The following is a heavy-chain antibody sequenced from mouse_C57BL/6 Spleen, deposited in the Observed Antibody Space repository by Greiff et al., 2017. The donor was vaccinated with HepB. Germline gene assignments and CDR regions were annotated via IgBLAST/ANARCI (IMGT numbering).Heavy chain of an antibody. D-gene: IGHD1-1*01. J-gene: IGHJ1*03. CDR2: IDPANGNT. CDR3: ARTLITTVLNLYFDV. CDR1: GFNIKNTY. V-gene: IGHV14-3*01. Sequence: EVQLQQSVAELVRPGASVKLSCTASGFNIKNTYMHWVKQRPEQGLEWIGRIDPANGNTKYAPKFQGKATITADTSSNTAYLQLSSLTSEDTAIYYCARTLITTVLNLYFDVWGTGTTVTVSS.